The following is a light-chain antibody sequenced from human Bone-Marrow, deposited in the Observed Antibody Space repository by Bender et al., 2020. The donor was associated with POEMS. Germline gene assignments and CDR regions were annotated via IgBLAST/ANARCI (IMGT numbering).Light chain of an antibody. CDR1: GAHA. J-gene: IGLJ3*02. CDR2: SSH. V-gene: IGLV1-44*01. CDR3: AVWDDSLNGWV. Sequence: GAHAVNWYQHLPGTAPKLLIYSSHRRPSEVPDRFFGSRSGTSASLAISGLQSEDEADYYCAVWDDSLNGWVFGGGTKLTVL.